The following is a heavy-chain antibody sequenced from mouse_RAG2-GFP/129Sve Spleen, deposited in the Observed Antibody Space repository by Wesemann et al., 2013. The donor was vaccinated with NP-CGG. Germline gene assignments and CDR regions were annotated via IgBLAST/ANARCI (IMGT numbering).Heavy chain of an antibody. CDR1: VFDFSRYW. Sequence: KLLLCSLEVFDFSRYWMSWVRQAPGKGLEWIGEINPDSSTINYTPSLKDKFIISRDNAKNTLYLQMSKVRSEDTALYYCASNWDVGYWGQGTTLTVSS. V-gene: IGHV4-1*02. CDR2: INPDSSTI. CDR3: ASNWDVGY. D-gene: IGHD4-1*01. J-gene: IGHJ2*01.